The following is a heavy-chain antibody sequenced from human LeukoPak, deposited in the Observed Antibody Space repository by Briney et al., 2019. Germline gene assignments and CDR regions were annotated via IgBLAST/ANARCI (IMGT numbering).Heavy chain of an antibody. Sequence: ASVKVSRKASGYTFTSYYMHWVRQAPGQGLEWMGWINPNSGDTKYAQKFQGRVTMTRDTSISTAYMELTRLRSDDTAVYYCARGGLRVMVYRLYYMDVWGKGTTVTVSS. CDR2: INPNSGDT. CDR3: ARGGLRVMVYRLYYMDV. CDR1: GYTFTSYY. D-gene: IGHD2-8*01. V-gene: IGHV1-2*02. J-gene: IGHJ6*03.